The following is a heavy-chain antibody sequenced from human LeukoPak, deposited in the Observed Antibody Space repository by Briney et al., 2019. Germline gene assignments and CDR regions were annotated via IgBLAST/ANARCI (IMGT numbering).Heavy chain of an antibody. D-gene: IGHD2-21*01. J-gene: IGHJ5*02. CDR1: GFTFSTYG. V-gene: IGHV3-30*02. CDR2: IHYDGSNQ. Sequence: GGSLRLSCARSGFTFSTYGMHWVRQAPGKGLEWVAFIHYDGSNQYYADSVKGRFTISRENSKNTLYLQMNSLRAEDTAVYYCAKAHTGCGGDCYWWFDPWGQGTLVTVSS. CDR3: AKAHTGCGGDCYWWFDP.